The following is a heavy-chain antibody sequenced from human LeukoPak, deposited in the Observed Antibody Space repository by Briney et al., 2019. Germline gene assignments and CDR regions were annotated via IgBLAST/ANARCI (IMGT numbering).Heavy chain of an antibody. CDR1: GYSFTDYD. Sequence: ASVKVSCKTSGYSFTDYDMHWVRQAPGQGLEWMGWINPNSRATSYAQTFQGRVTMTTDTSISTAYMELSRLRSDDTAVYYCARAGIWDYSDSSGYHNAAFDIWGQGTMVTVSS. CDR3: ARAGIWDYSDSSGYHNAAFDI. CDR2: INPNSRAT. D-gene: IGHD3-22*01. V-gene: IGHV1-2*02. J-gene: IGHJ3*02.